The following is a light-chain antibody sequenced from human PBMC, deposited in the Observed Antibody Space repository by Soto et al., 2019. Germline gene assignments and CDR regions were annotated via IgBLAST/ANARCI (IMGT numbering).Light chain of an antibody. CDR2: GAS. CDR3: QQYNTWPYT. Sequence: EIVMTQSPATLSVSPGDRATLSCRASQTIRGNFAWYQQKPGQAPRLLIYGASTRATGIPARFSGSGSGTEFSLTISSLQPEDFAVYYCQQYNTWPYTFGQGTKLEIK. CDR1: QTIRGN. V-gene: IGKV3-15*01. J-gene: IGKJ2*01.